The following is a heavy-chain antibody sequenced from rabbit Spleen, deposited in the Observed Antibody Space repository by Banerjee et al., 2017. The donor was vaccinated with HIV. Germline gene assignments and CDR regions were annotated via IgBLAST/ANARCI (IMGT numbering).Heavy chain of an antibody. CDR3: WGGDIGSDGSVLNL. CDR2: INTSIGIT. Sequence: LLEECGGLLDTPAGLTTPTCKSSSAFSSTNAICWVRQAPGKGLEWIACINTSIGITNYASWVNGRFTISKTSTLTAVLQMPSRIAAETAASYFWGGDIGSDGSVLNLWGPGTLVTVS. V-gene: IGHV1S45*01. CDR1: SAFSSTNA. D-gene: IGHD6-1*01. J-gene: IGHJ4*01.